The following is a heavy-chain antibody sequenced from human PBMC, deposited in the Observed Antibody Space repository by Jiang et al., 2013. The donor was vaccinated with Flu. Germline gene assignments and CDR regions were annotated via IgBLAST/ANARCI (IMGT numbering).Heavy chain of an antibody. CDR2: ISSNGGST. CDR1: GFTFSSYA. V-gene: IGHV3-64*01. D-gene: IGHD1-1*01. Sequence: VQLVESGGGLVQPGGSLRLSCAASGFTFSSYAMHWVRQAPGKGLEYVSAISSNGGSTYYANSVKGRFTISRDNSKNTLYLQMGSLRAEDMAVYYCARSVGWNYNWFDPWGQGTLVTVSS. CDR3: ARSVGWNYNWFDP. J-gene: IGHJ5*02.